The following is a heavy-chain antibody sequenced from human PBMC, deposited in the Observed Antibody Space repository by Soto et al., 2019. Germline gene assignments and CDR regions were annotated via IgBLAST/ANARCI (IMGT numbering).Heavy chain of an antibody. CDR3: AGGGSRGKLFDY. D-gene: IGHD2-15*01. J-gene: IGHJ4*02. CDR1: GFTVSTNY. CDR2: LYSVGTT. V-gene: IGHV3-66*01. Sequence: GGSLRLSCAASGFTVSTNYMSWVRQAPGKGLEWVSILYSVGTTYYTDSVKCRFTISRDDSKNTLYLQMNSLRAEDAAVYYCAGGGSRGKLFDYWGQGTLVTVSS.